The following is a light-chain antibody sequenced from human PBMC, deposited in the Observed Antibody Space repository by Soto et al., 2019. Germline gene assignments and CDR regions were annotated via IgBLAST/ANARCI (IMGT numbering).Light chain of an antibody. CDR2: SAF. V-gene: IGKV1-9*01. CDR3: QQRSTYPIT. Sequence: DIQLTQSPSFLSASVGDRVTITCRASQGINNYLAWYQQKPGKAPKLLIHSAFTLQSGVPSRFTGRGSGTEFTLTISSLQPEDFATYYCQQRSTYPITFGQGTRLDIK. CDR1: QGINNY. J-gene: IGKJ5*01.